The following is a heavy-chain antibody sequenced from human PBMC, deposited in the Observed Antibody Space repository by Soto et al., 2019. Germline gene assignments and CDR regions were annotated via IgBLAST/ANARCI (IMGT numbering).Heavy chain of an antibody. CDR1: GGSISSGGYY. J-gene: IGHJ4*02. V-gene: IGHV4-31*03. CDR2: IYYSGST. CDR3: ARGVVVVAAVLFDY. D-gene: IGHD2-15*01. Sequence: PSETLSLTCTVSGGSISSGGYYWSWIRQHPGKGLEWIGYIYYSGSTYYNPSLKSRVTISVDTSKNQFSLKLSSVTAADTAVYYCARGVVVVAAVLFDYWGQGTLVT.